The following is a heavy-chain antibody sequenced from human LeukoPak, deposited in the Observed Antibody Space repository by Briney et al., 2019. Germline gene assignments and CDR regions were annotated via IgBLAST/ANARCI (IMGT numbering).Heavy chain of an antibody. Sequence: SETLSLTCTVSGGSISSTSYYGGWIRQPPGKGLEWIGSIYYSGSTYYNPSLKSRVTISVDTSKNQFSLKLSSVTAADTAVYHCARQTLAVADAVDFWGQGTLVTVSS. CDR3: ARQTLAVADAVDF. J-gene: IGHJ4*02. CDR1: GGSISSTSYY. D-gene: IGHD2-15*01. CDR2: IYYSGST. V-gene: IGHV4-39*01.